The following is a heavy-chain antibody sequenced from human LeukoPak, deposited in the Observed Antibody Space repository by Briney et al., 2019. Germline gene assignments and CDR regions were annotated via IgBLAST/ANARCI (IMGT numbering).Heavy chain of an antibody. CDR1: GFTFKDYD. V-gene: IGHV3-13*01. D-gene: IGHD6-19*01. CDR3: VRQPDSGRYEFDH. J-gene: IGHJ4*02. Sequence: GGSLRLSCVVSGFTFKDYDIHWVRQTTGKGLEWVSAIGSGGYTYYADSVRGRFTISREDAETSLSLQMNNLRAEDTAVYYCVRQPDSGRYEFDHWGQGTLVTVSS. CDR2: IGSGGYT.